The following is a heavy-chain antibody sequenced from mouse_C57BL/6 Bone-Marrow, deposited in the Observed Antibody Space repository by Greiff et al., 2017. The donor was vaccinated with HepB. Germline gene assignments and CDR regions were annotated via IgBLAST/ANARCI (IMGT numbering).Heavy chain of an antibody. CDR3: ARGGRREYYGSSPWFAY. V-gene: IGHV1-53*01. CDR2: INPSNGGT. CDR1: GYTFTSYW. Sequence: QVQLQQPGTELVKPGASVKLSCKASGYTFTSYWMHWVKQRPGQGLEWIGNINPSNGGTNYNEKFKSKATLTVDKSSSTAYMQLSSLTSEDSAVYYCARGGRREYYGSSPWFAYWGQGTLVTVSA. D-gene: IGHD1-1*01. J-gene: IGHJ3*01.